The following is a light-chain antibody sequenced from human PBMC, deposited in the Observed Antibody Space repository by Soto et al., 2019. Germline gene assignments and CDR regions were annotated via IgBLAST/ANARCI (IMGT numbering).Light chain of an antibody. CDR3: QQYQNWPLT. CDR2: GAS. J-gene: IGKJ4*01. Sequence: EIVMTQSPATLSVSPGEGATLSCRASQSVSSNFAWYQQKPGQAPRLLIYGASTRATGIPAWFSGSGSGTEFTLSISSLQSEDVAVYYCQQYQNWPLTFGGGTKVEIK. CDR1: QSVSSN. V-gene: IGKV3-15*01.